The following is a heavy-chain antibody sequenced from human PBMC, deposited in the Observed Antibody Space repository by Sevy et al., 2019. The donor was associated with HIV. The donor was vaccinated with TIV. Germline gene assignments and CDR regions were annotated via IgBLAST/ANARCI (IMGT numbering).Heavy chain of an antibody. CDR1: GFTFSSYG. V-gene: IGHV3-33*01. Sequence: GGSLRLSCAASGFTFSSYGMHWVRQAPGKGLEWVAVIWYDGSNKYYADSVKGRFTISRDKSKNTLYLQMNSLRAEDTAVYYCARDQVGVVFSSYYFDYWGQGTLVTVSS. J-gene: IGHJ4*02. CDR2: IWYDGSNK. CDR3: ARDQVGVVFSSYYFDY. D-gene: IGHD3-3*01.